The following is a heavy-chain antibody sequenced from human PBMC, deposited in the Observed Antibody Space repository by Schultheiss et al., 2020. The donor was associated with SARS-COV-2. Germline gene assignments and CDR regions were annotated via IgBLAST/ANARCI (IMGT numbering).Heavy chain of an antibody. J-gene: IGHJ4*02. V-gene: IGHV3-30*01. CDR2: ISYDGSNK. CDR3: AKDKGIAARPDTSFDY. CDR1: GFTFSSYA. D-gene: IGHD6-6*01. Sequence: GGSLRLSCAASGFTFSSYAMHWVRQAPGKGLEWVAVISYDGSNKYYADSVKGRFTISRDNSKNTLYLQMNSLRAEDTAVYYCAKDKGIAARPDTSFDYWGQGTLVTVSS.